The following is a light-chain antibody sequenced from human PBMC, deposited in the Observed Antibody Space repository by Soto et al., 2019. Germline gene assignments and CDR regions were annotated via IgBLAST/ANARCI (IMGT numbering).Light chain of an antibody. CDR3: CSYPRSSPYV. CDR1: SSDVGAYNY. J-gene: IGLJ1*01. V-gene: IGLV2-14*03. CDR2: DVS. Sequence: QSVLTQPASVSGSPGQSITISCTGTSSDVGAYNYVSWYQHHPGKVPRLMIFDVSNRPSGVSNRFSGSKSGNTASLTISGLQAEDEADYYCCSYPRSSPYVSGAGTKVTVL.